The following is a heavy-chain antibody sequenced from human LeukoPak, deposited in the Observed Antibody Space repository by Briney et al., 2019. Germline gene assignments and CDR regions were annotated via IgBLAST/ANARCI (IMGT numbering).Heavy chain of an antibody. CDR3: ARDVVAAPGTWDY. CDR2: IYTSGGT. V-gene: IGHV4-4*07. Sequence: SETLSLTCTVSGDSISNFYWSWIRQPAGKGLEWIGRIYTSGGTNYNPSLKSRVTMSVDTSKNQFSLKLSSVTAADTAVYYCARDVVAAPGTWDYWGQGTLVTVSS. D-gene: IGHD6-13*01. J-gene: IGHJ4*02. CDR1: GDSISNFY.